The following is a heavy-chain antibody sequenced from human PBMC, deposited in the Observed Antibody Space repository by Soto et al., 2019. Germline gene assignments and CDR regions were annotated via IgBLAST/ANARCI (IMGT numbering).Heavy chain of an antibody. CDR3: ARLRMVTNNYKWCDP. J-gene: IGHJ5*02. Sequence: TLSLTCSVSGATLNSGNNYWGCIRPVQGKGLEGIGPIYVTGADDYNPSLRGRITISQDTSERQFSLNLRLVTAADTAVYYWARLRMVTNNYKWCDPWCQGTLVTVSS. D-gene: IGHD5-18*01. CDR2: IYVTGAD. V-gene: IGHV4-31*03. CDR1: GATLNSGNNY.